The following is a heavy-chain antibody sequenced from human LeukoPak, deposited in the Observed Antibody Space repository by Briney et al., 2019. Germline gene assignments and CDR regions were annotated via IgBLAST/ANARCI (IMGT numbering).Heavy chain of an antibody. J-gene: IGHJ3*02. CDR2: ITGSGYI. Sequence: GGSLRLSCAASGFIFRNYAMTWVRQAPGKGLEWVSSITGSGYIKYADSVKGRFTISRDNSKNTLYLQMDRLRGDDTALYHCARDPNGDYIGAFDNWGQGTMVTVSS. CDR3: ARDPNGDYIGAFDN. D-gene: IGHD4-17*01. CDR1: GFIFRNYA. V-gene: IGHV3-23*01.